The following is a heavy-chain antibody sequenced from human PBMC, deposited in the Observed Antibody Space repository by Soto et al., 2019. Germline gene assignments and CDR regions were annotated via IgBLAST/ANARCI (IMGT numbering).Heavy chain of an antibody. CDR3: ARSLIVVVPAAMSIYYYYGMDV. CDR1: GGTVSSYG. CDR2: INSDGSST. D-gene: IGHD2-2*01. Sequence: GGSLRVWWRAAGGTVSSYGMHGVRQDTGKGLVWVSRINSDGSSTSYADSVKGRFTISRDNAKNTLYLQMNSLRAEDTAVYYCARSLIVVVPAAMSIYYYYGMDVWGQGTTVTVSS. J-gene: IGHJ6*02. V-gene: IGHV3-74*01.